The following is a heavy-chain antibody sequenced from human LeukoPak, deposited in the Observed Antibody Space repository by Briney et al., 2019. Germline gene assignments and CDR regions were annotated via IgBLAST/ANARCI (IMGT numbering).Heavy chain of an antibody. Sequence: KPSETLSLTCAVYGESFSDYHWSWIRQSPGKGLEWIGEINHSGTANYNPSLKSRVTISVDTSKNQFSLKLDSVAAADTSIYYCVRRPPNSGTYYGPSGLDYWGQGTLVTVSS. J-gene: IGHJ4*02. D-gene: IGHD1-26*01. CDR2: INHSGTA. CDR1: GESFSDYH. CDR3: VRRPPNSGTYYGPSGLDY. V-gene: IGHV4-34*01.